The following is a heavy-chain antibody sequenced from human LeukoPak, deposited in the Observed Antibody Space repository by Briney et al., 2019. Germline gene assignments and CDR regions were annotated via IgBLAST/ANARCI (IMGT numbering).Heavy chain of an antibody. J-gene: IGHJ3*02. CDR3: ARRDIVVVPGDTQDGFDI. Sequence: SGTLSLTCAVSGGSISSSNWWSWVRQPPGKGLEWIGEIYHSGSTNYNPSLKSRVTISVDKSKNQFSLKLSSVTAADTAVYYCARRDIVVVPGDTQDGFDIWGQGTMVTVSS. CDR1: GGSISSSNW. V-gene: IGHV4-4*02. D-gene: IGHD2-2*01. CDR2: IYHSGST.